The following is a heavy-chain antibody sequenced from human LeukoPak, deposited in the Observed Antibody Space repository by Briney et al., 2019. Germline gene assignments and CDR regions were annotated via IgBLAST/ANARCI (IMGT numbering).Heavy chain of an antibody. CDR3: ARYSGNQYSFHY. CDR2: IKDDGSGK. CDR1: GFTFSNYW. Sequence: GGSLRLSCAASGFTFSNYWMSWVRQAPGKGLEWVANIKDDGSGKYYVDSVKGRLTISRDNAEKTLYLQMNSLRAEDAAVYYCARYSGNQYSFHYWGQGTLVTVSS. V-gene: IGHV3-7*05. D-gene: IGHD5-12*01. J-gene: IGHJ4*02.